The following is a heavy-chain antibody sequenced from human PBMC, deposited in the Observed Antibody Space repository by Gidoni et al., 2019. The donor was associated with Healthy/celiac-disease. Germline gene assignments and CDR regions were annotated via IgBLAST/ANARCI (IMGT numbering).Heavy chain of an antibody. CDR3: ARDRSMTAYFDY. V-gene: IGHV3-30-3*01. D-gene: IGHD2-21*02. CDR1: GFPFSSYA. CDR2: ISYDGSNK. Sequence: QVQLVESGGGVVHPGRSLRLSCAASGFPFSSYAMHWVRQAPGKGLEWVAVISYDGSNKYYADSVKGRFTISRDNSKNTLYLQMNSLRAEDTAVYYCARDRSMTAYFDYWGQGTLVTVSS. J-gene: IGHJ4*02.